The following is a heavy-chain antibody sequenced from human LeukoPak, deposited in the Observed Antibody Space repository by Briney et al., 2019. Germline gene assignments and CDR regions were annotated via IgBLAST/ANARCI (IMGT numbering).Heavy chain of an antibody. V-gene: IGHV3-30*01. J-gene: IGHJ4*02. CDR3: ARNSVTTGYYFDY. CDR1: GFTVSSNY. CDR2: ISYDGRNT. Sequence: PGGSLRLSCAASGFTVSSNYMSWVRQAPGKGLEWVAVISYDGRNTYYAKSVKGRFTISRDDSKNTLYLQMNSLRADDTAVYYCARNSVTTGYYFDYWGQGTLVTVSS. D-gene: IGHD4-17*01.